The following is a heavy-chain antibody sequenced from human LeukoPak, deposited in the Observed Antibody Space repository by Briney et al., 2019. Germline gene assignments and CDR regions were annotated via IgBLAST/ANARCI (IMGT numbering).Heavy chain of an antibody. V-gene: IGHV3-21*01. CDR2: TSVRSNYR. CDR1: GYTFSDFS. Sequence: GGSLRLSCAASGYTFSDFSVNWVRQAPGKGLEWVSSTSVRSNYRYYADSVRGRFTISGDDARDSLFLQMNSLRAEDTAVYFCVRLRRNNDRSGYYYYYDYWGQGTLVTVSS. D-gene: IGHD3-22*01. J-gene: IGHJ4*02. CDR3: VRLRRNNDRSGYYYYYDY.